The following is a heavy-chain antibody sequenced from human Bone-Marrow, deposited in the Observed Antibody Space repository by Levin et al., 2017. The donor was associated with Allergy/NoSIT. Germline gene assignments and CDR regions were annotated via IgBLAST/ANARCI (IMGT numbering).Heavy chain of an antibody. CDR1: GFTVSSDY. V-gene: IGHV3-53*01. CDR3: ARGRLGYCGGGACYSLAS. J-gene: IGHJ5*02. D-gene: IGHD2-15*01. Sequence: EGSLRLSCAASGFTVSSDYMTWVRQAPGKGLEWVSTFNGGGATSYTDSVQGRFTVSGDNSENTLYLQMNSLTVDDTAVYYCARGRLGYCGGGACYSLASWGQGTLVTVSS. CDR2: FNGGGAT.